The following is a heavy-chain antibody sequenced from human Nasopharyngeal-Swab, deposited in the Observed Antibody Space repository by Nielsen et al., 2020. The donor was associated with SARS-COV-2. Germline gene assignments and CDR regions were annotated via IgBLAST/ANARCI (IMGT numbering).Heavy chain of an antibody. Sequence: SETLSLTCTVSGGSISSSSYYWGWIRQPPGKGLEWIGSIYYSGSTYYNPSLKSRVTISVDTSKNQFSLKLSSVTAADTAVYYCARQIWLRFSWFDPWGQGTLVTVSS. CDR2: IYYSGST. V-gene: IGHV4-39*01. CDR3: ARQIWLRFSWFDP. J-gene: IGHJ5*02. CDR1: GGSISSSSYY. D-gene: IGHD5-12*01.